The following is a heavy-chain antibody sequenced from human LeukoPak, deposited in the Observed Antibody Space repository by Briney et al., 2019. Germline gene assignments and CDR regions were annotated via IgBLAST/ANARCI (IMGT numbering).Heavy chain of an antibody. CDR2: IYDTGSTFFENANT. CDR3: ARDSPAAAATREYFDY. V-gene: IGHV4-59*12. CDR1: GDSISSYY. J-gene: IGHJ4*02. Sequence: SETLSLTCIVSGDSISSYYWSWIRQPPGKGLEWIGYIYDTGSTFFENANTNYNPSLKSRVTISADTSKNQFSLKLSSVTAADTAVYYCARDSPAAAATREYFDYWGQGTLVTVSS. D-gene: IGHD6-13*01.